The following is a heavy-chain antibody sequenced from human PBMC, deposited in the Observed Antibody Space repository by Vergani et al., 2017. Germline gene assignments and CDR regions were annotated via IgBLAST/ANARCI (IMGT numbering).Heavy chain of an antibody. J-gene: IGHJ4*02. D-gene: IGHD2-15*01. CDR1: GYNFPSYA. Sequence: QVQLVQSGAEVKKPGASVKVSCKASGYNFPSYAMHWVRQAPGQRLEWMGWINAGNGNTRYSQKFQGRVTIIRDTSASTAYMELSSLPSEDTAVYYCARASAYCGGGTCYFHDYWGQGTLVTVSS. CDR3: ARASAYCGGGTCYFHDY. V-gene: IGHV1-3*01. CDR2: INAGNGNT.